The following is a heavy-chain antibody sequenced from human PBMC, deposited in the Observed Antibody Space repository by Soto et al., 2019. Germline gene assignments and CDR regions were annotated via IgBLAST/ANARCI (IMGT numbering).Heavy chain of an antibody. J-gene: IGHJ6*02. CDR2: IYYSGST. CDR3: ARGNYGNYYYYYGMYV. D-gene: IGHD4-17*01. Sequence: PSETLSLTCTVSGGSISNYYWSWIRQPPGKGLEWTGYIYYSGSTNYNPSLKSRVTISVDTSKNQFSLKLNSVTAADTAVYYCARGNYGNYYYYYGMYVWGQGTTVTVSS. V-gene: IGHV4-59*01. CDR1: GGSISNYY.